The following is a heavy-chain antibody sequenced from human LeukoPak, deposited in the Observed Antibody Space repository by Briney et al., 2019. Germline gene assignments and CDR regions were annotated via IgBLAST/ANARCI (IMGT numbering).Heavy chain of an antibody. J-gene: IGHJ6*03. Sequence: PSETLSLTCAVSGGSFSGYYRRWVRQPPGKGLEWIGEISHSGSTKYNPSLKSRVTISVDTSMNQFSLKLSSVTAADTAVYYCASQNLAYCSGGSCYYGYYYYYYYMDVWGKGTTVTVSS. CDR3: ASQNLAYCSGGSCYYGYYYYYYYMDV. V-gene: IGHV4-34*01. CDR2: ISHSGST. D-gene: IGHD2-15*01. CDR1: GGSFSGYY.